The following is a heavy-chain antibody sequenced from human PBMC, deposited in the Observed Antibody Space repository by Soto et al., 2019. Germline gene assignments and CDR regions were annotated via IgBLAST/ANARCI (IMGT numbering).Heavy chain of an antibody. CDR3: ARRVHGFSELDY. V-gene: IGHV3-33*01. J-gene: IGHJ4*02. D-gene: IGHD1-1*01. CDR2: IWYDGSNK. CDR1: GFTFSSYG. Sequence: ESGGGVVQPGRSLRLSCAASGFTFSSYGMHWVRQAPGKGLEWVAVIWYDGSNKYYADSVKGRFTISRDNSKNTLYLQMNSLRAEDTAVYYCARRVHGFSELDYWGQGTLVTVSS.